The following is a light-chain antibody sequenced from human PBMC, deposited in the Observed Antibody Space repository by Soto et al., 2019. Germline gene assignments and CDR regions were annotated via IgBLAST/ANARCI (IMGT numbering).Light chain of an antibody. CDR2: EVT. J-gene: IGLJ1*01. V-gene: IGLV2-8*01. Sequence: QSALTQPPSASGFPGQSVTISCTGTSSDVGYYDYVSWYQQHPGKAPKLVIYEVTKRPSGVPDRVSASKSGNTASLTVSGFRAEDEADYYCSSYAGSNNFVFGSGTKVTAL. CDR3: SSYAGSNNFV. CDR1: SSDVGYYDY.